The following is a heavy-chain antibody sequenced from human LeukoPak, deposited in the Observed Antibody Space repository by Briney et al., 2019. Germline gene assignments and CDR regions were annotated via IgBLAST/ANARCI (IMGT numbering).Heavy chain of an antibody. CDR1: GFTFSSYA. J-gene: IGHJ4*02. D-gene: IGHD5-18*01. V-gene: IGHV3-23*01. Sequence: GGSLRLSCAASGFTFSSYAMSWVRQAPGKGLEWVSAISGSGGSTYYADSVKGRFTISRDNSKDTLYLQMNSLRAEDTAVYYCAKDRGYSYGNDYWGQGTLVTVSS. CDR3: AKDRGYSYGNDY. CDR2: ISGSGGST.